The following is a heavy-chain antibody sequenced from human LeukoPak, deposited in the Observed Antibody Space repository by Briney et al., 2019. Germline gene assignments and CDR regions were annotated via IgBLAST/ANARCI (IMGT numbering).Heavy chain of an antibody. Sequence: GGSLRLSCAASGFTVGANYMSWVRQAPGKGLEWVSVMYRDGTTYYTESVKGRFTLSRDYSRSTLYLQMNSLRAEDTAVYYCASGSGVYMFFDCWGQGTLVTVSS. CDR3: ASGSGVYMFFDC. J-gene: IGHJ4*02. D-gene: IGHD3-10*01. V-gene: IGHV3-53*01. CDR1: GFTVGANY. CDR2: MYRDGTT.